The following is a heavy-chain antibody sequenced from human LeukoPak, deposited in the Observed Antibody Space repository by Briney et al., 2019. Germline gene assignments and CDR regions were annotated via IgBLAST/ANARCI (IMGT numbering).Heavy chain of an antibody. J-gene: IGHJ4*02. CDR1: GGSIISGNYY. V-gene: IGHV4-61*02. Sequence: SETLSLTCTVSGGSIISGNYYWSWIRQPAEKGLEWIGRIYTSGRTDYNPSLKGRVTISVDTSKNQFSLKLSSVTAADTAVYYCARDPRIAAVGPFDYWGQGTLVTVSS. CDR3: ARDPRIAAVGPFDY. CDR2: IYTSGRT. D-gene: IGHD6-13*01.